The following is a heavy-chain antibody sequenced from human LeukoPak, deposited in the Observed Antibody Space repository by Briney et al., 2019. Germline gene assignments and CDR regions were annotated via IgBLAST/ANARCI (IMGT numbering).Heavy chain of an antibody. CDR2: INPNSGGT. CDR1: GYTFTGYY. Sequence: ASVKVSCKASGYTFTGYYMHWVRQAPGQGLEWMGWINPNSGGTNYAQKFQGRVTMTRDTSISTAYMELSSLRSEDTAVYYCSSCSSTSCTDYWGQGTLVTVSS. J-gene: IGHJ4*02. V-gene: IGHV1-2*02. D-gene: IGHD2-2*01. CDR3: SSCSSTSCTDY.